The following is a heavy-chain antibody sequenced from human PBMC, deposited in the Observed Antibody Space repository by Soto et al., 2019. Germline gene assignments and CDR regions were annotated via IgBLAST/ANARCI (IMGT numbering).Heavy chain of an antibody. V-gene: IGHV1-3*01. Sequence: ASVKVSCKASGYTLSNYAMHWVRQAPGQRLEWMGWINAGNGDIKYSQKFQGRVSITRDTSANTAYMELSSLRFEDTAVYYCARGPGGPDGPGDYWGQGTLVTVS. CDR1: GYTLSNYA. D-gene: IGHD2-15*01. CDR3: ARGPGGPDGPGDY. CDR2: INAGNGDI. J-gene: IGHJ4*02.